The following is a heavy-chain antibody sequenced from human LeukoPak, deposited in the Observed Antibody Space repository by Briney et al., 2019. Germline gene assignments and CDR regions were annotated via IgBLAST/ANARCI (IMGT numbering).Heavy chain of an antibody. CDR2: LRGSVSAI. CDR3: ARDLHGSYSIDY. J-gene: IGHJ4*02. Sequence: GGSLRLSCASSKLTLSSYAMSWVRQAPGKGLEWVSTLRGSVSAIYYADPVKGRFTFSRDNSKNTLYLQMNSLRADDTAVYYCARDLHGSYSIDYWGQGTLVTVSS. V-gene: IGHV3-23*01. CDR1: KLTLSSYA. D-gene: IGHD1-26*01.